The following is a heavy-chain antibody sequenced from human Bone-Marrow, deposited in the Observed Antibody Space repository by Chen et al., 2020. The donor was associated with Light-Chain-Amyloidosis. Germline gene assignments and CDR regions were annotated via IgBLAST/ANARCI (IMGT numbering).Heavy chain of an antibody. V-gene: IGHV4-39*01. CDR3: ARMFGFCSGGSCYSAYFDY. J-gene: IGHJ4*02. CDR2: MSYSGST. Sequence: QLQLQESGPGLVRPSETLSLTCTVSGGSISINSYYWGWIRQPPGKGLEWIGSMSYSGSTYYSPSLKSRVTISVDTPKNQFSPRLNSVTAADTALYYCARMFGFCSGGSCYSAYFDYLGQGALVTVSS. D-gene: IGHD2-15*01. CDR1: GGSISINSYY.